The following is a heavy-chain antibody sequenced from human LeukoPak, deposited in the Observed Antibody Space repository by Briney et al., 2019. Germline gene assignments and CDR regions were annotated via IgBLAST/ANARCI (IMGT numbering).Heavy chain of an antibody. V-gene: IGHV3-74*03. CDR3: ARIRESLGLGAFDI. CDR1: GFTFSNYW. J-gene: IGHJ3*02. D-gene: IGHD7-27*01. CDR2: INSDGSTT. Sequence: GGSLRLSCAASGFTFSNYWMHWVRQAPGKGLVWVSRINSDGSTTTYADSVKGRFTISRDNAKNTLYLQMNSLRAEDSALYYCARIRESLGLGAFDIWGQGTMVTVSS.